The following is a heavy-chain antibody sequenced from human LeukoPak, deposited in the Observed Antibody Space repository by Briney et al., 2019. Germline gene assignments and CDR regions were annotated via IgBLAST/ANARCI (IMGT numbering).Heavy chain of an antibody. Sequence: GESLKISCKGPVSRLTNYWISWVRQMPGKGLEWMGIIYPGDSDSRYSPSFQGQVTISADKSINTAYLQWSSLKASDTAMYYCARSEEGYKTFDYWGQGTLVTVSS. J-gene: IGHJ4*02. D-gene: IGHD5-24*01. CDR2: IYPGDSDS. CDR1: VSRLTNYW. CDR3: ARSEEGYKTFDY. V-gene: IGHV5-51*01.